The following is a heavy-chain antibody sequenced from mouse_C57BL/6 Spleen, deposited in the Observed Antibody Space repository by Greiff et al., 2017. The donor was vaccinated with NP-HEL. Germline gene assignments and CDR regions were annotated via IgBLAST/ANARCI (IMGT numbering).Heavy chain of an antibody. CDR1: GYSFTGYY. D-gene: IGHD2-4*01. CDR3: ARDSYDYADY. CDR2: INPSTGGT. J-gene: IGHJ2*01. Sequence: VQLQQSGPELVKPGASVKISCKASGYSFTGYYMNWVKQSPEKSLEWIGEINPSTGGTTYNQKFKAKATLTVDKSSSTAYMQLKSLTSEDSAVYYCARDSYDYADYWGQGTTLTVSS. V-gene: IGHV1-42*01.